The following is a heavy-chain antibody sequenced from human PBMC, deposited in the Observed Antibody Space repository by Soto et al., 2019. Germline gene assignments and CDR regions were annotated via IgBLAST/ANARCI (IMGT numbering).Heavy chain of an antibody. J-gene: IGHJ3*02. D-gene: IGHD4-17*01. CDR1: GGSISSSSYY. V-gene: IGHV4-39*01. Sequence: QLQLQESGPGLVKPSETLSLTCTVSGGSISSSSYYWGWIRQPPGKGLEWIGSIYYSGSTYYNPSLKSRVTISVYTSTNQFSLKLSSVTAADTAVYYCARPGPRYGDAFDIWGQGTMVTVSS. CDR3: ARPGPRYGDAFDI. CDR2: IYYSGST.